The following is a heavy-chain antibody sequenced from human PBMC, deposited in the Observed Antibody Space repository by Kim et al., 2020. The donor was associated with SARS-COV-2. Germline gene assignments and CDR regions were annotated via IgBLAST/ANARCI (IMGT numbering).Heavy chain of an antibody. D-gene: IGHD3-10*01. CDR2: INTNSGNP. V-gene: IGHV7-4-1*02. CDR1: GYTFTSYA. J-gene: IGHJ3*02. Sequence: ASVKVSCKASGYTFTSYAMNWVRQAPGQGLEWMGWINTNSGNPTYAQGCTGRFVFSLDTSVSTAYLQISSLKAEDTAVYYCARDLPHYYGSGSYWPEYAFDIWGQGTMVTVSS. CDR3: ARDLPHYYGSGSYWPEYAFDI.